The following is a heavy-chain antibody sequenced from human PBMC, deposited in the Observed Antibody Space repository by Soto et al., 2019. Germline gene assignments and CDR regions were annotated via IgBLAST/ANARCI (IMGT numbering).Heavy chain of an antibody. CDR3: AHSRCGGDCLQSYPSHYYYGMDV. V-gene: IGHV2-5*02. CDR2: IYWDDDK. CDR1: GFSLSTSGVS. D-gene: IGHD2-21*02. Sequence: QITLKESGPTLVKPTQTLTLTCTFSGFSLSTSGVSVGWIRQPPGKALEWLALIYWDDDKRYSPSLKSRLTIPKHTSKTQVVLRMTNMDPVDTATYYCAHSRCGGDCLQSYPSHYYYGMDVWGQGTTVTVSS. J-gene: IGHJ6*02.